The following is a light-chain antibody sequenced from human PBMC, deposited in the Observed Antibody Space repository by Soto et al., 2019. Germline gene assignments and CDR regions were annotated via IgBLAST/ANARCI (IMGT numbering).Light chain of an antibody. J-gene: IGLJ2*01. CDR2: NNH. Sequence: QSVLTQPPSVSGAPGQSVTISCTGTSSNIGAGYDIHWYQQPPGTAPKLVICNNHNRPSGVPDRFSGSKSGTSGSLAITGLQAEDEADYYCSSYTSSSTVVFGGGTKLTVL. CDR1: SSNIGAGYD. CDR3: SSYTSSSTVV. V-gene: IGLV1-40*01.